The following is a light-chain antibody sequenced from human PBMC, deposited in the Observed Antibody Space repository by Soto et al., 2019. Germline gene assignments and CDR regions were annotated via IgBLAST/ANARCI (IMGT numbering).Light chain of an antibody. J-gene: IGLJ3*02. CDR1: SSDIGAFNY. Sequence: QSVLTQPASVSGSPGQSITISCTGTSSDIGAFNYVSWYQQHPGKAPKLMIYEVSNRPSGVSNRFSGSKSGNTASLTISGLQADDEADYYCNSYTSTSSVLFGGGTTLTVL. V-gene: IGLV2-14*01. CDR3: NSYTSTSSVL. CDR2: EVS.